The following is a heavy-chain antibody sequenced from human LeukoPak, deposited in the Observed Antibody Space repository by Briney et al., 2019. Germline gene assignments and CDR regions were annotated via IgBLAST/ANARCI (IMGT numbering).Heavy chain of an antibody. CDR2: IYNSGTT. V-gene: IGHV4-59*08. J-gene: IGHJ4*02. CDR3: ANGHQWLAFDS. D-gene: IGHD6-19*01. Sequence: SETLSLTCSVFGGSVSRYYWSWIRQPPGKGLEWLGNIYNSGTTNYNPSLKSRVTISVDTSKNRLSLILNSVTAADTAVYYCANGHQWLAFDSWGQGALVTVSS. CDR1: GGSVSRYY.